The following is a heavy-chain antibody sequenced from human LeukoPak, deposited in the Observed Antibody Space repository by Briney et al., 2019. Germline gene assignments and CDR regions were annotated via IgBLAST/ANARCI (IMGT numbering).Heavy chain of an antibody. J-gene: IGHJ6*02. CDR3: ARGRLIDYYYYGMDV. V-gene: IGHV1-8*01. Sequence: ASVKVSCKASGYTLTSYDINWVRQATGQGLEWMGWMNPNSGNTGYAQKFQGRVTMTRNTSISTAYMELSSLRSEDTAVYYCARGRLIDYYYYGMDVWGQGTTVTVSS. CDR2: MNPNSGNT. CDR1: GYTLTSYD. D-gene: IGHD2/OR15-2a*01.